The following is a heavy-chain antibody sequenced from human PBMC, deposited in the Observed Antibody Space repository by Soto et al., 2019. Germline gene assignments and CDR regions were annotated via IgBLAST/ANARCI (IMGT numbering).Heavy chain of an antibody. CDR2: ISYAGSNK. D-gene: IGHD6-13*01. Sequence: QVQLVESGGGVVQPGKSLRLSCAASGFTISSYAMHWVRQAPGKGLEGVAVISYAGSNKYYADSVKGRFTISRDNSKHTLYLQMDSLRAEDTARYHCARGGSSSWSTFDYWGQGTLVTFYS. CDR3: ARGGSSSWSTFDY. J-gene: IGHJ4*02. CDR1: GFTISSYA. V-gene: IGHV3-30-3*01.